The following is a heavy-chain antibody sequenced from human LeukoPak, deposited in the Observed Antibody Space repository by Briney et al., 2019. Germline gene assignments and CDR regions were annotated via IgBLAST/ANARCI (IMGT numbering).Heavy chain of an antibody. CDR3: ARDLYNCSSTSCYYYYYYMDV. Sequence: GASVKVSCKASGGTFSSYAISWVRQAPGQGLEWMGGIIPIFGTANYAQKFQGRVTITADESTSTAYMELSSLRSEDTAVYYCARDLYNCSSTSCYYYYYYMDVWGKGTTVTISS. CDR1: GGTFSSYA. CDR2: IIPIFGTA. V-gene: IGHV1-69*13. D-gene: IGHD2-2*01. J-gene: IGHJ6*03.